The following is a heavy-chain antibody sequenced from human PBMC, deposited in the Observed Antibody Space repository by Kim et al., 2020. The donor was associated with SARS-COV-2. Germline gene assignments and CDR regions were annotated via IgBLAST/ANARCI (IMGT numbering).Heavy chain of an antibody. J-gene: IGHJ6*02. V-gene: IGHV3-33*06. D-gene: IGHD1-26*01. CDR2: IWYDGSNK. CDR3: AKDLRPGDYYYYGMDV. CDR1: GFTFSSYA. Sequence: GGSLRLSCAASGFTFSSYAMHWVRQAPGKGLEWVAVIWYDGSNKYYADSVKGRFTISRDNSKNTLYLQMNSLRAEDTAVYYCAKDLRPGDYYYYGMDVWGQGTTVTVSS.